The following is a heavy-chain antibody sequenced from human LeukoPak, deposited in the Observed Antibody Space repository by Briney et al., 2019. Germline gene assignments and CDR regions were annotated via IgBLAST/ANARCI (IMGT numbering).Heavy chain of an antibody. J-gene: IGHJ4*02. Sequence: GASVKVSCKASGYTFTSYGISWVRQAPGQGLEWMGWISAYDGHTSYAQKVQGRVTMTTDTSATTAYLELRSLTSDDTALYYCARLMDNNYDGSAFDYWGQGTLVTVSS. CDR2: ISAYDGHT. CDR3: ARLMDNNYDGSAFDY. CDR1: GYTFTSYG. V-gene: IGHV1-18*01. D-gene: IGHD3-22*01.